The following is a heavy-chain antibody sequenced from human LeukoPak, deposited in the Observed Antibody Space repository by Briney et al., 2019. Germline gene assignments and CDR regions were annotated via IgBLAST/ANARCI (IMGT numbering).Heavy chain of an antibody. J-gene: IGHJ5*02. CDR2: LYTNRRN. D-gene: IGHD5-12*01. Sequence: SETLSLTSSVSGGSISTDYWNWIRLSAGNGLEWIGRLYTNRRNDYNPSLKSRVTISVDKSKNQFSLNLISVTAADTAVYYCARDSGEATSLDRWAQGILVTVSS. CDR3: ARDSGEATSLDR. V-gene: IGHV4-4*07. CDR1: GGSISTDY.